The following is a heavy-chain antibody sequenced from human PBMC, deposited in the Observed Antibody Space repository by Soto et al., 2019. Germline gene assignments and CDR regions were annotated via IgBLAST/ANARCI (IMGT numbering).Heavy chain of an antibody. CDR3: AKSYYYDSSGSIMDV. D-gene: IGHD3-22*01. Sequence: GGSLRLSCAASGFTFSSYGMHWVRQTPAKGLEWVAVISYDGYNKYHADSVKGRFTISRDNSKNTLYLQMNGLRAEDTAVYYCAKSYYYDSSGSIMDVWGQGTTVTVSS. CDR1: GFTFSSYG. V-gene: IGHV3-30*18. CDR2: ISYDGYNK. J-gene: IGHJ6*02.